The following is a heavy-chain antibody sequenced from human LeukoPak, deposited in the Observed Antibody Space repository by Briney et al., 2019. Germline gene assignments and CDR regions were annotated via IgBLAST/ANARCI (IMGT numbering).Heavy chain of an antibody. CDR3: ARERAYNWNDGTRDYYGMDV. CDR1: GDSFSSNSAA. Sequence: SQTLSLTCAISGDSFSSNSAAWNWIRQSPSRGLEWLGRAYYRSKLYNDYAVSVKSRITINPDTSKNQFSLQLNSVTPEDTAVYYCARERAYNWNDGTRDYYGMDVWGQGTTVTVSS. J-gene: IGHJ6*02. V-gene: IGHV6-1*01. D-gene: IGHD1-20*01. CDR2: AYYRSKLYN.